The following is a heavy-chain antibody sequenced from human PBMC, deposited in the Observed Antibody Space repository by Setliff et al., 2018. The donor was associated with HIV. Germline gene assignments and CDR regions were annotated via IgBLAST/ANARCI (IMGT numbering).Heavy chain of an antibody. V-gene: IGHV3-23*01. CDR1: GFTFSSYA. D-gene: IGHD4-4*01. J-gene: IGHJ4*02. CDR3: AKTQTVITVYGPFDS. Sequence: PGGSLRLSCAASGFTFSSYAMSWVRQAPGKGLEWVSGISGSAGTTYYADSVKGRFTISRDNAKNTLYLQMNSLRAEDTAMYYCAKTQTVITVYGPFDSWGQGTPVTVSS. CDR2: ISGSAGTT.